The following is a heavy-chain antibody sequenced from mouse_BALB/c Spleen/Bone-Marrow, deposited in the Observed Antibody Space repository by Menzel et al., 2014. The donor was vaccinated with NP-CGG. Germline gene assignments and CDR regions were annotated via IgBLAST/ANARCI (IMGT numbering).Heavy chain of an antibody. CDR3: VSATTATYYAMDY. D-gene: IGHD1-2*01. Sequence: EVHLVESGAELVKPGASVKLSCTASGFNIKDTYMHWVKQRPEQGLEWIGRIDPANGNTKYDPKFQGKATVTTDTSSNTAYLQVSSLTSEDTAVYYCVSATTATYYAMDYWGQGTSVTVSS. V-gene: IGHV14-3*02. J-gene: IGHJ4*01. CDR2: IDPANGNT. CDR1: GFNIKDTY.